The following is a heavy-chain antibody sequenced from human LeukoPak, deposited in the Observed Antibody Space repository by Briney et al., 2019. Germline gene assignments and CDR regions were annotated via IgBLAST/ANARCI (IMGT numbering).Heavy chain of an antibody. CDR3: ATEILGAPTPGAY. D-gene: IGHD2-8*02. J-gene: IGHJ4*02. V-gene: IGHV4-4*02. Sequence: SETLSLTCAVSIDSTRGNYWSWVRQSPGKGLEWIGEVHRSGRTNYMPSLKSRVTISIDNSKDQIFLDLASVTAADTAVYYCATEILGAPTPGAYWGQGTLVTVSS. CDR1: IDSTRGNY. CDR2: VHRSGRT.